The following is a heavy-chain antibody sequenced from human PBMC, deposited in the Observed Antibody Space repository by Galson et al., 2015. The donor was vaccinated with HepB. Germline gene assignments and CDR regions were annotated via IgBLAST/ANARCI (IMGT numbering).Heavy chain of an antibody. D-gene: IGHD2-8*02. CDR2: TYYRSRWYN. Sequence: CAISGDSVSSNSVAWDWIRQSPSRGLEWLARTYYRSRWYNDYAVSVKSRVTINPDTSKNQFSLQLNSVTPEDTAVYYCARTDCTGGICARPFDYWGQGILVTVSS. CDR3: ARTDCTGGICARPFDY. J-gene: IGHJ4*02. CDR1: GDSVSSNSVA. V-gene: IGHV6-1*01.